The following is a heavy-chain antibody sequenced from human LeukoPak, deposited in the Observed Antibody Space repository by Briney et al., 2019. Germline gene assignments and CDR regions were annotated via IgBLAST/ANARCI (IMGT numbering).Heavy chain of an antibody. J-gene: IGHJ4*02. V-gene: IGHV1-2*02. Sequence: ASVKVSCKASGYTFTGYYMYWVRQAPGQGLEWMGWINPNNGGTNYAQKFQGRVTMTRDTSISTAYMELSRLRSDDTAMYYCARLQQLDSYWGQGTLVTVSS. CDR2: INPNNGGT. D-gene: IGHD6-6*01. CDR3: ARLQQLDSY. CDR1: GYTFTGYY.